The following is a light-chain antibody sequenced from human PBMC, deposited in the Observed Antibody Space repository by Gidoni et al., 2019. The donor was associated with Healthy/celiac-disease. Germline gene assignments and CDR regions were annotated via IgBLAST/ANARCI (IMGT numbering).Light chain of an antibody. V-gene: IGLV2-14*01. Sequence: QSALTQTASVSGSPGQSITIPCTGTSSDVGGYNYVSWYQQHPGKAPKLMIYEVSNRPSGVSNRFSGSKSGNTASLTISGLEAEDEADYYGSSYTSSSRVFGGGTKLTVL. J-gene: IGLJ3*02. CDR2: EVS. CDR1: SSDVGGYNY. CDR3: SSYTSSSRV.